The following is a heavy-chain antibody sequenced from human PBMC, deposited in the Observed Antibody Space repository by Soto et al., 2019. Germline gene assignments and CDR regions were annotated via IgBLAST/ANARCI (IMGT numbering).Heavy chain of an antibody. CDR2: LYDSGST. V-gene: IGHV4-59*01. J-gene: IGHJ6*02. CDR1: GDSISTYY. Sequence: QVQLQESGPGLVKPSETLSLTCTVSGDSISTYYWSWIRQSPGKGLEWIGYLYDSGSTHYNPSLRSRVTISVDTSKNQFSLKLTSVTAADTAVDYCARENYCGSGTYFRLDVWGQGTRVTVSS. CDR3: ARENYCGSGTYFRLDV. D-gene: IGHD3-10*01.